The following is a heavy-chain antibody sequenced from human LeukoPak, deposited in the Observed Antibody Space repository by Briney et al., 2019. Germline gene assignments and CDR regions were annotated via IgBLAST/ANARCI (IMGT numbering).Heavy chain of an antibody. Sequence: GRSLRLSCAASGFTFDDYAMHWVRQAPGKGLEWVSGISWNSGSIGYADSVKGRFTISRDNAKNSLYLQMNSLRAEDTALYYCAKDIRGSDYYGMDVWGQGTLVTVSS. V-gene: IGHV3-9*01. J-gene: IGHJ6*02. CDR2: ISWNSGSI. CDR3: AKDIRGSDYYGMDV. D-gene: IGHD3-16*01. CDR1: GFTFDDYA.